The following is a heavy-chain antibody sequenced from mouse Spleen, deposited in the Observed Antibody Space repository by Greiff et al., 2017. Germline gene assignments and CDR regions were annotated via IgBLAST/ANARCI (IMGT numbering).Heavy chain of an antibody. CDR2: IDPANGNT. CDR1: GFTIKNTY. Sequence: VQLQQSVAELVRPGASVKLSCTASGFTIKNTYMHWVKQRPEQGLEWIGRIDPANGNTKYAPKFQGKATLTADTSSNTAYLQLSSLTSEDTAIYYCARDSGYRYFDVWGTGTTVTGSS. J-gene: IGHJ1*03. D-gene: IGHD3-3*01. V-gene: IGHV14-3*01. CDR3: ARDSGYRYFDV.